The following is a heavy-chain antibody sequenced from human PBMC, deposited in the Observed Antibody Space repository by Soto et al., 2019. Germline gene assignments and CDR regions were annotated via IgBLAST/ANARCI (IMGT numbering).Heavy chain of an antibody. Sequence: QMQLEESGGGVVQPGRSLRLSCVASGFTFSHYGMHWVRQATGKGLEWLAVIWHHGGNKYYADSVKGRFTISRDNARNTLYLQMDSLRGEDTGVYYCVSDETQLERRPSYGKDVWGRGTTVIVSS. CDR3: VSDETQLERRPSYGKDV. D-gene: IGHD1-1*01. CDR1: GFTFSHYG. V-gene: IGHV3-33*01. J-gene: IGHJ6*02. CDR2: IWHHGGNK.